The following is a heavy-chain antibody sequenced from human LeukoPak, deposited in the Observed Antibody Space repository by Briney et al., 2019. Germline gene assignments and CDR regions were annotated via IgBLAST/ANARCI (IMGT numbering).Heavy chain of an antibody. J-gene: IGHJ4*02. Sequence: PSETLSLTCTVSGGSISSSSYYWGWIRQPPGKGLEWIGSIYYSGSTYYNPSLKSRVTISVDTSKNQFSLKLSSVTAADTAVYYYATELRYCSGGSCYSLDYWGQGTLVTVSS. CDR2: IYYSGST. V-gene: IGHV4-39*01. D-gene: IGHD2-15*01. CDR1: GGSISSSSYY. CDR3: ATELRYCSGGSCYSLDY.